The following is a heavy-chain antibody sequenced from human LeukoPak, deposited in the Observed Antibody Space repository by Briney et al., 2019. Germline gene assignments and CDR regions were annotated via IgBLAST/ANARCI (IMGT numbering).Heavy chain of an antibody. D-gene: IGHD3-3*01. Sequence: SVKVSCKASGGTFSSYAISWVRQAPGQGLEWMGGIIPIFGTANYAQKFQGRVTITADESTSTAYMELSSLRSEDTAVYYCARDARGITIFGVVSSSFDYWGQGTLVTVSS. CDR2: IIPIFGTA. CDR1: GGTFSSYA. CDR3: ARDARGITIFGVVSSSFDY. J-gene: IGHJ4*02. V-gene: IGHV1-69*13.